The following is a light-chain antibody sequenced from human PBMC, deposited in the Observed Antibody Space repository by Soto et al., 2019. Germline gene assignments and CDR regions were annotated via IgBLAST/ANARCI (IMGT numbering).Light chain of an antibody. CDR2: DVS. CDR1: QSIRNW. J-gene: IGKJ2*01. CDR3: QQYIIYSYT. Sequence: DIQITHSRSTLSASVGDRVTITCRSSQSIRNWLAWYQQKPGKAPKLLISDVSRLESGVPSRFSGNGYGTEFTLTISSLQPDDFATYFCQQYIIYSYTFGQGTKVDIK. V-gene: IGKV1-5*01.